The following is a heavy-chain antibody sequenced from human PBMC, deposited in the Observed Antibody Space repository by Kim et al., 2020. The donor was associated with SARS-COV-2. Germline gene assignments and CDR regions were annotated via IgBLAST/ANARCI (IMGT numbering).Heavy chain of an antibody. CDR3: ARGGRRFLEWLLGADAFDI. CDR2: INHSGST. J-gene: IGHJ3*02. CDR1: GGSFSGYY. V-gene: IGHV4-34*01. D-gene: IGHD3-3*01. Sequence: SETLSLTCAVYGGSFSGYYWSWIRQPPGKGLEWIGEINHSGSTNYNPSLKSRVTISVDTSKNQFSLKLSSVTAADTAVYYCARGGRRFLEWLLGADAFDIWGQGTMVTVSS.